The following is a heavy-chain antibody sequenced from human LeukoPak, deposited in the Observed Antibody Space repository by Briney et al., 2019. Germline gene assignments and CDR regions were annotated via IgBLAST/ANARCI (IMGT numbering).Heavy chain of an antibody. CDR2: IRYDGSNK. CDR1: GFTFSNYG. V-gene: IGHV3-30*02. J-gene: IGHJ4*02. CDR3: ASASSGYYPY. Sequence: GGSLRLSCAASGFTFSNYGMHWVRQAPGKGLEWVAFIRYDGSNKYNVDSVKGRFTISRDTSKNTLYLQMNSLRAEDTAVYYCASASSGYYPYWGQGTLVTVSS. D-gene: IGHD3-22*01.